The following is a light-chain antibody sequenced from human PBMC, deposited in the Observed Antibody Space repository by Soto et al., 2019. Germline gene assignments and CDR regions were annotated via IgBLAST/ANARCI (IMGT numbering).Light chain of an antibody. CDR2: GAS. Sequence: EIVLTQSPDTLSLSPGERATLSCRASQSVSSNNLVWYQQKVGQAPRLLIYGASSRATGIPDRFSGSGSGTDFTLSVSRLEPEDFAVYYCQQYGNSLWTSGQRTKVEIK. CDR3: QQYGNSLWT. J-gene: IGKJ1*01. CDR1: QSVSSNN. V-gene: IGKV3-20*01.